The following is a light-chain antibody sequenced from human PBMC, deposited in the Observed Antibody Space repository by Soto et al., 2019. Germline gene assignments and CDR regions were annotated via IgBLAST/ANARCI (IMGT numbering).Light chain of an antibody. CDR3: SSYAADATVV. Sequence: QSALTQPPSASGSPGQSVTISCTGTSSDVGGYNYVSWYQQHPGKAPKLMIYEVSKRPSGVPDRFSGSKSGNTASLTVSGLQAEDEADYYCSSYAADATVVFGGGTKLTVL. V-gene: IGLV2-8*01. CDR1: SSDVGGYNY. CDR2: EVS. J-gene: IGLJ2*01.